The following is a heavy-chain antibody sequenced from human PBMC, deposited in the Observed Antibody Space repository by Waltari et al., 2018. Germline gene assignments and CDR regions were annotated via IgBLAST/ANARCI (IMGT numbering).Heavy chain of an antibody. Sequence: SYIMNWVRQALAKWLKLVSYRSSGSSTMYYADAVKARFTNSSDNAKNSLSLQMFRLRDEDSPLYYCASVYTYCPDYCRRGTLVTVSS. CDR1: SYI. V-gene: IGHV3-48*02. CDR2: RSSGSSTM. D-gene: IGHD5-18*01. J-gene: IGHJ4*02. CDR3: ASVYTYCPDY.